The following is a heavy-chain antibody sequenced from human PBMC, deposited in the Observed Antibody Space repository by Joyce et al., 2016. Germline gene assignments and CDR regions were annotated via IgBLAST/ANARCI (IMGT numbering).Heavy chain of an antibody. Sequence: QVHLQESGPGLVKPSATLSLTCTVSGGSVSSGTYYWSWIRQPPGKGLEWIGYIYDSGSTNYNPSRKSRVTISVDRSKNQFSLNLNAVTAADAAIYFCARLQLVVGEGWNYGMDVWGQGTTVTVSS. CDR2: IYDSGST. CDR3: ARLQLVVGEGWNYGMDV. D-gene: IGHD2-15*01. J-gene: IGHJ6*02. CDR1: GGSVSSGTYY. V-gene: IGHV4-61*01.